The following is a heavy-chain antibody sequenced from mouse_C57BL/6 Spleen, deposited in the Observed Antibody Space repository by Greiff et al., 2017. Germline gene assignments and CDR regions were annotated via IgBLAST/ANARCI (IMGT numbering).Heavy chain of an antibody. D-gene: IGHD2-1*01. CDR2: IRNKANGYTT. CDR3: ARYRGYYGNSQSLYYAMDY. CDR1: GFTFTDYY. V-gene: IGHV7-3*01. J-gene: IGHJ4*01. Sequence: DVKLVESGGGLVQPGGSLSLSCAASGFTFTDYYMSWVRRPPGKALEWLGFIRNKANGYTTEYSASVKGRFTISRDNSQSILYLQMNALRAEDSATYYCARYRGYYGNSQSLYYAMDYWGQGTSVTVSS.